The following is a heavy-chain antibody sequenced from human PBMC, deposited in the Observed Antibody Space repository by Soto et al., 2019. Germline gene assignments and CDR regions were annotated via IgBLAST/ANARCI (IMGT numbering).Heavy chain of an antibody. CDR3: ARDEYGDYAFDI. V-gene: IGHV3-21*01. CDR2: ISSSSSYI. D-gene: IGHD4-17*01. J-gene: IGHJ3*02. Sequence: SLRLSCAASGFTFSSYSMNWVRQAPGKGLEWVSSISSSSSYIYYADSVKGRFTISRDNARNSLYLQMNSLRAEDTAVYYCARDEYGDYAFDIWGQGTMVTVSS. CDR1: GFTFSSYS.